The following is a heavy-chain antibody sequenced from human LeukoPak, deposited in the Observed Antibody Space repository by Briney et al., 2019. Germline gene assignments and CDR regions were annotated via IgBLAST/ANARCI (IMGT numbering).Heavy chain of an antibody. J-gene: IGHJ3*02. V-gene: IGHV1-8*01. CDR3: ARYSGWNDAFDI. CDR2: MNPNSGNT. D-gene: IGHD6-19*01. CDR1: GYTFTSYD. Sequence: ASVKVSCKASGYTFTSYDINRVRQATGQGLEWMGWMNPNSGNTGYAQKFQGRVTMTRNTSISTAYMELSSLRSEDTAVYYCARYSGWNDAFDIWGQGTMVTVSS.